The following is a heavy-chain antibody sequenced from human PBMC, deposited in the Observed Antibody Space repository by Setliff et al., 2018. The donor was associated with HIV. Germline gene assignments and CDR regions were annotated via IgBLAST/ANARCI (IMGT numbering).Heavy chain of an antibody. J-gene: IGHJ4*02. CDR1: GGSINSTSYY. D-gene: IGHD6-19*01. Sequence: PSETLSLTCTVSGGSINSTSYYWGWIRQPPGNGLEWIGSIYHTGSTYYKPSLKSRVTISVDTSKNQFSLKLSSVTAADTAVYYCARLNSSGWYSTFDYWGQGTLVTVSS. CDR2: IYHTGST. V-gene: IGHV4-39*01. CDR3: ARLNSSGWYSTFDY.